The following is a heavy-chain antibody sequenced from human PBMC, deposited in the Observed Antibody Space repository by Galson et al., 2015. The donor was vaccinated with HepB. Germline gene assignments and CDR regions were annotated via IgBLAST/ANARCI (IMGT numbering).Heavy chain of an antibody. Sequence: SLRLSCAASGFTFSSYSMNWVRQAPGKGLEWVSYISSSSSTIYYADSVKGRFTISRDNAKNSLYLQMNSLRAEDTAVYYCARDGYSSSWYRSNYYYYGMDVWGQGTTVTVSS. CDR1: GFTFSSYS. D-gene: IGHD6-13*01. CDR3: ARDGYSSSWYRSNYYYYGMDV. J-gene: IGHJ6*02. CDR2: ISSSSSTI. V-gene: IGHV3-48*04.